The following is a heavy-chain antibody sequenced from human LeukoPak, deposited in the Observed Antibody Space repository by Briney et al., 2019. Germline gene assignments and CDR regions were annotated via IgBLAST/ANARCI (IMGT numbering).Heavy chain of an antibody. V-gene: IGHV4-34*01. D-gene: IGHD6-6*01. Sequence: SETLSLTCAVYGGSFSGYYWSWIRQPPGKGLEWIGEINHSGSTNYNPSLKSRVTIPVDTSKNQFSLKLSSVTAADTAVYYCARGSWRQLVYPRFDYWGQGTLVTVSS. CDR1: GGSFSGYY. CDR3: ARGSWRQLVYPRFDY. J-gene: IGHJ4*02. CDR2: INHSGST.